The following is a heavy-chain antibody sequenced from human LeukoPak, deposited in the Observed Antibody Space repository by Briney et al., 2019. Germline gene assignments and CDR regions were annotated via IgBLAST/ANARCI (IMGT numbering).Heavy chain of an antibody. CDR3: ARGDYYGSGSYPYYFDY. CDR1: GFGISSYA. Sequence: GGSLRLSCAASGFGISSYAMHWVRQAPGKGLEWMTVISYDGSNKYYADSVRGRFTLSRDTSKNTLYVQMSSLRAVDTAVYYCARGDYYGSGSYPYYFDYWGQGTLVTVSS. D-gene: IGHD3-10*01. J-gene: IGHJ4*02. CDR2: ISYDGSNK. V-gene: IGHV3-30-3*01.